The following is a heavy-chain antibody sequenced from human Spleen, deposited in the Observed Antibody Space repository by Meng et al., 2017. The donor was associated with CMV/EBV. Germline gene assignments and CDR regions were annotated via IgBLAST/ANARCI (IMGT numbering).Heavy chain of an antibody. D-gene: IGHD6-19*01. CDR2: INHSGST. CDR1: GGSFSGYY. CDR3: ARGGAVAGTGLGS. Sequence: GSLRLSCAVYGGSFSGYYWSWIRQPPGKGLEWIGEINHSGSTNYNPSLKSRVTISVDTSKNQVSLRLNSVTAADTAVYYCARGGAVAGTGLGSWGQGTLVTVSS. J-gene: IGHJ5*02. V-gene: IGHV4-34*01.